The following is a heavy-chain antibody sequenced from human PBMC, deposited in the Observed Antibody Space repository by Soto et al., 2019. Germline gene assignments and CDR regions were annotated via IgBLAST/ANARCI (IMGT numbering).Heavy chain of an antibody. D-gene: IGHD3-22*01. CDR3: ARTYSSGYYLDY. Sequence: QVQLQESGPGLVKPSQTLSLTCTVSGGSISSGGYYWSWIRQHPGKGLEWIGYIYYSGSTYYNPSLKSRVTISVDTSKNQFSLKVSSVTGADTAVYYCARTYSSGYYLDYWGQGTLVTVSS. CDR2: IYYSGST. V-gene: IGHV4-31*03. CDR1: GGSISSGGYY. J-gene: IGHJ4*02.